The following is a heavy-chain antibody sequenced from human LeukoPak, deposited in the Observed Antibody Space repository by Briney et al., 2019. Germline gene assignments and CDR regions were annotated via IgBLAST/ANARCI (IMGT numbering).Heavy chain of an antibody. D-gene: IGHD3-10*01. CDR1: GYTFTGYY. J-gene: IGHJ6*04. Sequence: ASVKVSCKASGYTFTGYYMHWVRQAPGQGLEWMGWINPNSGGTNYAQKFQGWVTMTRDTSISTAYMELSTLRSDDTAVYYCARDSPITMVRGVTTQAQPAYYSYGMDVWGKGTTVTVSS. CDR2: INPNSGGT. CDR3: ARDSPITMVRGVTTQAQPAYYSYGMDV. V-gene: IGHV1-2*04.